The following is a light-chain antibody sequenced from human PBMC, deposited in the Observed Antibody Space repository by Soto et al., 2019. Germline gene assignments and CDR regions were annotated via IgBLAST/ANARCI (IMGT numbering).Light chain of an antibody. V-gene: IGKV3-20*01. CDR2: DVS. Sequence: EIVLTQSPGTLSLSPGERATLSCRSSQSVSSSYLAWYQQKPDQAPRLLIYDVSGRATGIPDRFSGSGSGTDCTLTIRRLEPEDFVVYYCQQYGSAPTFGQGTKVEIK. CDR3: QQYGSAPT. J-gene: IGKJ1*01. CDR1: QSVSSSY.